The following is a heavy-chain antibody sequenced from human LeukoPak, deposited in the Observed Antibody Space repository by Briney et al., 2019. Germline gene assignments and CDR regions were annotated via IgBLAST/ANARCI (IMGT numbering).Heavy chain of an antibody. CDR1: GFTFSDYA. CDR3: AKDRRYSSSWYGAFDF. Sequence: QTGGSLRLSCAASGFTFSDYAMTWLRRAPGKGLEWVSAISGTGGTTYYADSVKGRFTISRANSKNTLYLQLNSLRAEDTAVYYCAKDRRYSSSWYGAFDFWGQGTMVTVSS. CDR2: ISGTGGTT. J-gene: IGHJ3*01. D-gene: IGHD6-13*01. V-gene: IGHV3-23*01.